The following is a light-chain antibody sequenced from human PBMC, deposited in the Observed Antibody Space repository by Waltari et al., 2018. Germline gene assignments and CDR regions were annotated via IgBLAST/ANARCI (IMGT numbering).Light chain of an antibody. CDR3: QQYHSVPFT. CDR2: GAS. CDR1: QSVVFNSNNKNY. J-gene: IGKJ4*01. Sequence: DIVMTQSPDALAVSLREWAAINCKSSQSVVFNSNNKNYIAWYQKKPGQPPKLLIYGASTRDAGVPDRFSGSGSETDFTLTISSLQPEDVAVYYCQQYHSVPFTFGGGTKVEIQ. V-gene: IGKV4-1*01.